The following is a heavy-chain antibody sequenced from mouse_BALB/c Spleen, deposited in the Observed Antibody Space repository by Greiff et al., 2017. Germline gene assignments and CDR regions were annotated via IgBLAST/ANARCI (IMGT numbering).Heavy chain of an antibody. J-gene: IGHJ3*01. CDR2: IWRGGST. D-gene: IGHD1-1*01. CDR3: AKRDYYGSSYGFAY. V-gene: IGHV2-5-1*01. Sequence: QVQLQQSGPSLVQPSQSLSITCTVSGFSLTSYGVLWVRQSPGKGLEWLGVIWRGGSTDYNAAFMSRLSITKDNSKSQVFFKMNSLQADDTAIYYCAKRDYYGSSYGFAYWGQGTLVTVSA. CDR1: GFSLTSYG.